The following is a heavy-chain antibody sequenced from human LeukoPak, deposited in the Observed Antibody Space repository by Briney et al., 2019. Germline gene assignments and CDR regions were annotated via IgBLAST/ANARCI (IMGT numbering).Heavy chain of an antibody. CDR3: ARDSHSYGLGDYFDY. D-gene: IGHD3-16*01. CDR1: GGTFSSYA. J-gene: IGHJ4*02. CDR2: IIPILGIA. V-gene: IGHV1-69*04. Sequence: GASVKVSCKASGGTFSSYAISRVRQAPGQGLEWMGRIIPILGIANYAQKFQGRVTITADKSTSTAYMELSSLRSEDTAVYYCARDSHSYGLGDYFDYWGQGTLVTVSS.